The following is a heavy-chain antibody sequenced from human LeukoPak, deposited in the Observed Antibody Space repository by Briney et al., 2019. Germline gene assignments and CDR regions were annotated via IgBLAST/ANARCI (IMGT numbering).Heavy chain of an antibody. CDR1: GGSISSSSYY. CDR3: ARGSTSLYYYDSSGHNWFDP. CDR2: IYYSGST. Sequence: SETLSLTCTVSGGSISSSSYYWGWIRQPPGKGLEWIGSIYYSGSTYYNPSLKSRVTISVDTSKNQFSLKLSSVTAADTAVYYCARGSTSLYYYDSSGHNWFDPWGQGTLVTVSS. J-gene: IGHJ5*02. V-gene: IGHV4-39*07. D-gene: IGHD3-22*01.